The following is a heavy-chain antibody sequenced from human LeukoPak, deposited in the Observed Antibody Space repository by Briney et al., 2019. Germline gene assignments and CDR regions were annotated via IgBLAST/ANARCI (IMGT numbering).Heavy chain of an antibody. CDR1: GGSSGSYY. CDR3: ARAKQLERPPPLIGYYYMDV. D-gene: IGHD1-1*01. Sequence: SQTLSLTCTVSGGSSGSYYWSWIRQSPGKGLEWIGYIYYSGSTNYNPSLKSRVTISVDTSKNQFSLKLRSVTAADTAVYYCARAKQLERPPPLIGYYYMDVWGKGTTVTVSS. V-gene: IGHV4-59*01. CDR2: IYYSGST. J-gene: IGHJ6*03.